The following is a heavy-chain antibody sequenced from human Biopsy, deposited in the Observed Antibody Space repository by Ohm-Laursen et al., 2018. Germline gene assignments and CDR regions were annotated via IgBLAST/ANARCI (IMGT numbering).Heavy chain of an antibody. Sequence: SDTLSLTCNDVSGGSPFTDSITRYYWNWIRQSTRKGLEWIGVVYYTGTTTYNPSFKSRVTLSMDTSNNQVSLRLLSVTAADTAVYFCARDLHGRGPNWGASTGVFDLWGHGTAVTVSS. J-gene: IGHJ3*01. D-gene: IGHD1-26*01. V-gene: IGHV4-59*12. CDR3: ARDLHGRGPNWGASTGVFDL. CDR1: GGSPFTDSITRYY. CDR2: VYYTGTT.